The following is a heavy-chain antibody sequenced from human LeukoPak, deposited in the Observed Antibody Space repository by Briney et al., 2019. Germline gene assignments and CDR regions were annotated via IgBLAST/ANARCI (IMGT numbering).Heavy chain of an antibody. V-gene: IGHV3-23*01. CDR1: GFTFSSYA. Sequence: GRSLRLSCAASGFTFSSYAMSWVRQAPGKGLEWVSTISGSGDATYYADSVKGRFTIPRDNSKNTLYLQMNSLRAEDTAVYYCAKTGAYYDISPSPRFDPWGQGTLVTVSS. CDR2: ISGSGDAT. J-gene: IGHJ5*02. D-gene: IGHD3-9*01. CDR3: AKTGAYYDISPSPRFDP.